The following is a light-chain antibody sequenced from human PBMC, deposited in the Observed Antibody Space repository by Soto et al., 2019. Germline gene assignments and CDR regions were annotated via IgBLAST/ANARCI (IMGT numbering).Light chain of an antibody. J-gene: IGKJ5*01. CDR3: LHRMNWPLT. Sequence: EIVMTQSPLSLPVTPGEPASISCRSSQSLLHSNGYNYLDWYQQKPGQDPRLLIYDASERATGIPARFSGSGSETDFTLTISSLEPEDFGVYYCLHRMNWPLTFGQGTRLEI. V-gene: IGKV2-28*01. CDR1: QSLLHSNGYNY. CDR2: DAS.